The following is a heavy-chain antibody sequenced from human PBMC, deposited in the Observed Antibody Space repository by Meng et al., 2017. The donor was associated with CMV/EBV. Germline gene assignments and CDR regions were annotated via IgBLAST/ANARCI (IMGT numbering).Heavy chain of an antibody. J-gene: IGHJ3*02. CDR2: IYSCGST. CDR3: ARDQWELGAFDI. Sequence: GESLKISCAASGFTVSSNYMSWVRQAPGKGLEWVSVIYSCGSTYYADSVKGRFTISRDNAKNSLYLQMNSLRAEDTAVYYCARDQWELGAFDIWGQGTMVTVSS. V-gene: IGHV3-66*03. D-gene: IGHD1-26*01. CDR1: GFTVSSNY.